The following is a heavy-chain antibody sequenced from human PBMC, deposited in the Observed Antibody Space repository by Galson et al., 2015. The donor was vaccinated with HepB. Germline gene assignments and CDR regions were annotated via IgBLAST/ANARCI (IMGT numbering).Heavy chain of an antibody. CDR3: ATSFHSRRERNYYYYGMDV. D-gene: IGHD6-13*01. V-gene: IGHV1-24*01. CDR1: GYTLTELS. CDR2: FDPEDGET. Sequence: SVKVSCKVSGYTLTELSMHWVRQAPGKGLEWMGGFDPEDGETIYAQKFQGRVTMTEDTSTDTAYMELSSLRSEDTAVYYCATSFHSRRERNYYYYGMDVWGQGTTVTVSS. J-gene: IGHJ6*02.